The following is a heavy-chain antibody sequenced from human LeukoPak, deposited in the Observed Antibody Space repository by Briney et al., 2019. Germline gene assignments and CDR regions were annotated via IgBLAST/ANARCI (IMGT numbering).Heavy chain of an antibody. V-gene: IGHV4-59*01. D-gene: IGHD3/OR15-3a*01. Sequence: PSETLSLTCAVSGGSISSYYWSWIRQPPGKGLEWIGYIYYSGSTNYNPSLKSRVTISVDTSKNQFSLKLSSVTAADTAVYYCARAPRVSRAWTNYYYYMDVWGKGTTVTISS. CDR1: GGSISSYY. J-gene: IGHJ6*03. CDR3: ARAPRVSRAWTNYYYYMDV. CDR2: IYYSGST.